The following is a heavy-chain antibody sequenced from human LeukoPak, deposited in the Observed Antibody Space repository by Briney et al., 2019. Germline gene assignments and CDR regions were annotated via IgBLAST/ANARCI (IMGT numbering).Heavy chain of an antibody. V-gene: IGHV4-34*01. Sequence: SETLSLTCAVYGGSFSGYYWSWIRQPPGNRLEWIGEINHSGSTNYNPSLKSRVTISVDTSKNQFSLKLSSVTAADTAVYYCARVRITMVRGVINYYYGMDVWGKGTTVTVSS. CDR1: GGSFSGYY. CDR2: INHSGST. CDR3: ARVRITMVRGVINYYYGMDV. J-gene: IGHJ6*04. D-gene: IGHD3-10*01.